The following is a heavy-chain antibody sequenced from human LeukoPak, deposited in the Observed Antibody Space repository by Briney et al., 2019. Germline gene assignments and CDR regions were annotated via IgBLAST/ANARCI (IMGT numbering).Heavy chain of an antibody. CDR2: ISSSSSYI. V-gene: IGHV3-21*01. J-gene: IGHJ4*02. CDR1: GFTFSSYS. CDR3: ARGPKVLGYYFDY. D-gene: IGHD1-26*01. Sequence: GGSLRLSCAASGFTFSSYSMNWVRQAPGKGLKWVSSISSSSSYIYYADSVKGRFTISRDNAKNSLYLQMNSLRAEDTAVYYCARGPKVLGYYFDYWGQGTLVTVSS.